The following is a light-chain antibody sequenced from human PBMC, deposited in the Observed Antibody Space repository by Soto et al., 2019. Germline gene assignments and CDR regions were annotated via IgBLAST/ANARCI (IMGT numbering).Light chain of an antibody. V-gene: IGKV3-11*01. J-gene: IGKJ5*01. Sequence: EIVLTQSPATLSLSPGERATLSCRASQSVSSYLAWYQQKPGQAPRLLIYDASNRATGIPARFSGSGSGTDFTLTISSLEPEDFAVYYCQQYNNWPITFGQGTRREIK. CDR2: DAS. CDR1: QSVSSY. CDR3: QQYNNWPIT.